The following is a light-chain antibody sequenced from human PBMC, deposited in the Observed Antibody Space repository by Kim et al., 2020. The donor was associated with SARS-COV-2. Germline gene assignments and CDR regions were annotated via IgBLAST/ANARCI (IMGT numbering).Light chain of an antibody. V-gene: IGLV1-51*01. CDR3: GTWDYSLNAGT. J-gene: IGLJ2*01. CDR2: DDN. CDR1: SSNIGNNY. Sequence: QSVLTQPPSVSAAPGQKVAISCFGSSSNIGNNYVSWYQQFPGTVPKLLIYDDNKRPSGIPDRFSGSKSGTSATLGITGLQTGDEADYYCGTWDYSLNAGTFGGGTRLTVL.